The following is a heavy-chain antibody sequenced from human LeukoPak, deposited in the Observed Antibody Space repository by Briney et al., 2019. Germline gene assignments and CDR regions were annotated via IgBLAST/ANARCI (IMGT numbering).Heavy chain of an antibody. J-gene: IGHJ6*02. Sequence: SETLSLTCTVSGGSISSSSYYWGWLRQPPGKGLEWIGNIYYSGSTYYNPSLKSRVTISVDTSKNQFSLKLSSVTAADTAVYYCARRQITMVRGVPDYYGMDVWGQGTTVTVSS. CDR3: ARRQITMVRGVPDYYGMDV. D-gene: IGHD3-10*01. CDR1: GGSISSSSYY. V-gene: IGHV4-39*01. CDR2: IYYSGST.